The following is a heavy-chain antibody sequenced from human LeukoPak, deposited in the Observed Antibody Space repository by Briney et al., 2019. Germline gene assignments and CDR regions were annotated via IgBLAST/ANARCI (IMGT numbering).Heavy chain of an antibody. CDR2: VNREETGR. CDR3: VRFSFAGPDSDY. D-gene: IGHD3-16*01. V-gene: IGHV3-7*01. CDR1: GFNFEISW. Sequence: GGSLRLSCAASGFNFEISWMTWVRQAPGKGLEWVTNVNREETGRYYIDSVKGRFTTSRDNARSSLYLQMNSLKTEDTAIYYCVRFSFAGPDSDYWGRGTLVTVSS. J-gene: IGHJ4*02.